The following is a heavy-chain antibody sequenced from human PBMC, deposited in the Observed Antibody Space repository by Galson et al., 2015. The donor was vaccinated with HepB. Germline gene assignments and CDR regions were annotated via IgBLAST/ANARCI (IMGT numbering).Heavy chain of an antibody. CDR3: ARGLPAARHWFDP. J-gene: IGHJ5*02. Sequence: LSLTCAVYGGSFSGYYWSWIRQPPGKGLEWIGEINHSGSTNYNPSLKSRVTISVDTSKNQFSLKLSSVTAADTAVYYCARGLPAARHWFDPWGQGTLVTVSS. CDR2: INHSGST. V-gene: IGHV4-34*01. D-gene: IGHD2-2*01. CDR1: GGSFSGYY.